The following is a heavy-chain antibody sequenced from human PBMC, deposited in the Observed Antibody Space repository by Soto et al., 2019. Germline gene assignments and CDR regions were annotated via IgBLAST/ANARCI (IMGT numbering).Heavy chain of an antibody. Sequence: QVQLVQSGAEVKKPGASVKVSCKASGYTFTNYDINWVRQATGQGLEWMGWMNPKSGNTGYAQQFQGRVIMTRRTSIRTAYMELSSLRSEDTAVYYCVRVYGEIDYWGQGTLVTVSS. J-gene: IGHJ4*02. V-gene: IGHV1-8*01. CDR3: VRVYGEIDY. CDR1: GYTFTNYD. D-gene: IGHD3-10*01. CDR2: MNPKSGNT.